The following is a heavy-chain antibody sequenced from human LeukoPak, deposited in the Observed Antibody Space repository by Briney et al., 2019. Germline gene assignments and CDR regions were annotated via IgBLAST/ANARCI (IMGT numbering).Heavy chain of an antibody. D-gene: IGHD3-22*01. CDR2: IRTRGYGGTT. V-gene: IGHV3-49*04. CDR1: GFTFGDYA. J-gene: IGHJ4*02. Sequence: GGSLRLSCTTSGFTFGDYAMSWVRQAPGKGLGWVGFIRTRGYGGTTEDAASVKGRFTISRDDSKNTPHLQMNSLKTEDTAVYYCTXXLLHYYYDSSGYYYSGDYWGQGTLVTVSS. CDR3: TXXLLHYYYDSSGYYYSGDY.